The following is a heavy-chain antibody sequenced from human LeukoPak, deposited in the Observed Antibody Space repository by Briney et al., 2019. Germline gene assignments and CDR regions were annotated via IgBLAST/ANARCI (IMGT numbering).Heavy chain of an antibody. D-gene: IGHD3-3*01. CDR2: IWYDGSNK. Sequence: PGRSLRLSCAASGFTFSSYGMHWVRQAPGKGLEWVAVIWYDGSNKYYADSVKGRFTISRDNSKNTLYLQMNSLRAEDTAVYYCAREDVGATIFGVVISVWNYYYYGMDVRGQGTTVTVSS. V-gene: IGHV3-33*08. CDR1: GFTFSSYG. J-gene: IGHJ6*02. CDR3: AREDVGATIFGVVISVWNYYYYGMDV.